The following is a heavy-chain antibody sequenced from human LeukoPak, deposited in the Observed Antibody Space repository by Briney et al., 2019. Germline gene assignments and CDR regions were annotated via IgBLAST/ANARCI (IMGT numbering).Heavy chain of an antibody. CDR3: AKEGPQWLVWYYFDY. V-gene: IGHV3-23*01. CDR2: ISGSGGST. Sequence: GGSLRLSCAASGFTFSSYAMRWVRQAPGKGVEWGSAISGSGGSTYYADSVKGGFTISRDNCKNTLYLKMKRVRDEDTAVYYCAKEGPQWLVWYYFDYWGQGTLVTVSS. J-gene: IGHJ4*02. CDR1: GFTFSSYA. D-gene: IGHD6-19*01.